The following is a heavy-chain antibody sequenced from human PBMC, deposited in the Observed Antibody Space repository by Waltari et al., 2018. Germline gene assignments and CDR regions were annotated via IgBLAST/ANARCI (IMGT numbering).Heavy chain of an antibody. CDR1: GFTFSSYW. D-gene: IGHD3-16*02. Sequence: EVQLVESGGGLVQPGGSLRLSCAASGFTFSSYWMSWVRQAPGKGLEWVANIKQDGSEKYYVDSVKGRFTISRDNAKNSRYLQMNSLRAEDTAVYYCARDQASYEYVWGSYRLLHNWFDPWGQGTLVTVSS. CDR2: IKQDGSEK. J-gene: IGHJ5*02. CDR3: ARDQASYEYVWGSYRLLHNWFDP. V-gene: IGHV3-7*01.